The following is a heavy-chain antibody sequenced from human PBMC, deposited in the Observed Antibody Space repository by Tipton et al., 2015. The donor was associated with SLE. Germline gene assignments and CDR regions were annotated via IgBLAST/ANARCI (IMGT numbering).Heavy chain of an antibody. CDR2: ISTNNGNT. CDR3: ASQYSSSWPDAFDI. D-gene: IGHD6-13*01. Sequence: QSGPEVKKPGASLKVSCKASGYSFSSYGIIWVRQAPGQGLEWMGWISTNNGNTNYAQNLQGRVTMTTDTSTSTAYRELRSVRSEYPAVYSCASQYSSSWPDAFDIWGQGTVVTVSS. V-gene: IGHV1-18*01. CDR1: GYSFSSYG. J-gene: IGHJ3*02.